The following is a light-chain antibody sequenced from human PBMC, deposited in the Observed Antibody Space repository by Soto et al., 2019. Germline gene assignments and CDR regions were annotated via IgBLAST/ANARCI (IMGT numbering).Light chain of an antibody. CDR3: SSYTTSGTVV. V-gene: IGLV2-14*03. Sequence: QSALTQPASVSGSPGQSITISCTGTSSDVGAYNYVSWYQQHPGKAPKLMLYDVSNRPSGVSNRFSGSKSGNTASLTISGLQAEDEADYYCSSYTTSGTVVFGGGTKLTVL. CDR2: DVS. CDR1: SSDVGAYNY. J-gene: IGLJ2*01.